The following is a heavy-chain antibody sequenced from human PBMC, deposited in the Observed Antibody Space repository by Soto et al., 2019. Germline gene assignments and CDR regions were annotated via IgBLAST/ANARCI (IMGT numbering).Heavy chain of an antibody. CDR1: GGSISSYY. CDR2: IYYSGST. CDR3: ATCSSTSCADAFDI. J-gene: IGHJ3*02. Sequence: SETLSLTCTVSGGSISSYYWSWIRQPPGKGLEWIGYIYYSGSTNYNPSLKSRVTISVDTSKNQFSLKLSSVTAADTAVYYCATCSSTSCADAFDIWGQGTMVTVSS. D-gene: IGHD2-2*01. V-gene: IGHV4-59*08.